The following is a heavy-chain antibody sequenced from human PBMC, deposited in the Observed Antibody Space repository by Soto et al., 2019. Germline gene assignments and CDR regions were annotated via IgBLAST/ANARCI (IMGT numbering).Heavy chain of an antibody. V-gene: IGHV3-33*01. CDR2: IWYDGSDK. CDR1: GFIFSNYA. Sequence: GGSLRLSCAASGFIFSNYAMHWVRQAPGKGLEWVAVIWYDGSDKYYADSVKGRFTISRDNSKNTLYLQMDSLKGEDTAVYHCGAGPEGASTWGYHLDHWGQGTLVTVSS. CDR3: GAGPEGASTWGYHLDH. D-gene: IGHD1-26*01. J-gene: IGHJ4*02.